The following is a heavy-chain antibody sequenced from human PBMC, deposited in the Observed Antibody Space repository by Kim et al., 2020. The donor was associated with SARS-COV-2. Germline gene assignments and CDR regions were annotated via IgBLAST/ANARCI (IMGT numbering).Heavy chain of an antibody. Sequence: GGSLRLSCAASGFTFSDYYMSWIRQAPGKGREWVSYISSSSSYTNYADSVKGRFTISRDNAKNSLYLQMNSLKAEDTAVYYCARGSKWLVLPIDYWGQGTLVTVSS. CDR3: ARGSKWLVLPIDY. J-gene: IGHJ4*02. CDR1: GFTFSDYY. CDR2: ISSSSSYT. V-gene: IGHV3-11*03. D-gene: IGHD6-19*01.